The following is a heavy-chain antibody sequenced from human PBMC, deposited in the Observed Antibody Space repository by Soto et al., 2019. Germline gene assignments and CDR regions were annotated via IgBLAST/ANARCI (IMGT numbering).Heavy chain of an antibody. CDR2: IYYSGST. J-gene: IGHJ4*02. V-gene: IGHV4-39*01. D-gene: IGHD1-1*01. CDR3: ARVRPHYPYYFDY. CDR1: GGSINSNSYY. Sequence: QLQLQESGPGLVKPSETLSLTCTVSGGSINSNSYYWGWIRQPPGKGLEWIGSIYYSGSTYYNPSLKSRVPISVDTSKNQFSLKLSSVTAADTAVYYCARVRPHYPYYFDYWGRGTLVTVSS.